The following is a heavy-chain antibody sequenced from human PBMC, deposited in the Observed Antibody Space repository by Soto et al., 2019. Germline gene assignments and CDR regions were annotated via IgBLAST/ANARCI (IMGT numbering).Heavy chain of an antibody. CDR2: IGGSGGST. D-gene: IGHD3-22*01. V-gene: IGHV3-23*01. Sequence: PGGSLRLSCAASGFTFSSYAMSWVRQAPGKGLEWVSAIGGSGGSTYYADSVKGRFTISRDNSKNTLYLQMNSLRAEDTAVYYCAKATYYYDSSGYFPFDYWGQGTLVTVSS. CDR1: GFTFSSYA. CDR3: AKATYYYDSSGYFPFDY. J-gene: IGHJ4*02.